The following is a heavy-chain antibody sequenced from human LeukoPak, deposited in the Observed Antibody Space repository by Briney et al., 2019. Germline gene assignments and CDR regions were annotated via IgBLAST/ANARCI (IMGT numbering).Heavy chain of an antibody. CDR2: IYPGDSDT. CDR1: GYSFTSYW. D-gene: IGHD6-19*01. Sequence: GQSLPCSYKGSGYSFTSYWIAWVRQMPGKGLEWMGIIYPGDSDTRYSPSFQGQVTITADKSISTAYLQWSSLKASDNAMYYCARQRRSSGWPNDYWGQGSLATVPS. CDR3: ARQRRSSGWPNDY. J-gene: IGHJ4*01. V-gene: IGHV5-51*01.